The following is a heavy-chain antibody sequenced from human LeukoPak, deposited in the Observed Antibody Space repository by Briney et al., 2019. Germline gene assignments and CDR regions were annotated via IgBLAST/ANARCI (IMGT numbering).Heavy chain of an antibody. D-gene: IGHD2/OR15-2a*01. Sequence: GGSLRLSCAASGFTFSSYWMSWVRQAPGKGLEWVANIKQDGSEKYYVDSVKGRFTISRDNAKNSLYLQMNSLRAEDTAVYYCARDTGRIYSNAYFPFFDYWGQGTLVTVSS. J-gene: IGHJ4*02. CDR2: IKQDGSEK. CDR1: GFTFSSYW. CDR3: ARDTGRIYSNAYFPFFDY. V-gene: IGHV3-7*01.